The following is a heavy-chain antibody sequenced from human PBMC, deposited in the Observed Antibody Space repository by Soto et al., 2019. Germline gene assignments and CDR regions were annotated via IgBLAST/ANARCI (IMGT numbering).Heavy chain of an antibody. J-gene: IGHJ4*02. D-gene: IGHD2-15*01. CDR1: GDTFTTYF. CDR2: INPRDGAI. CDR3: TRRGYCSGGSCPLGFDY. Sequence: QVQLVQSGAEVTKPGASVKVSCKASGDTFTTYFVHWVRQAPGQGLDWMGVINPRDGAISYAQRFQGRVTMTRDTSTSTGYMELSSLRSEDTAMYYCTRRGYCSGGSCPLGFDYWGQGTLVTVSS. V-gene: IGHV1-46*03.